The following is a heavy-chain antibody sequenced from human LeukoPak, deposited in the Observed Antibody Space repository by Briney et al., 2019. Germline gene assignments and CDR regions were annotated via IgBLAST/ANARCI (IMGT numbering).Heavy chain of an antibody. V-gene: IGHV1-69*13. CDR2: IIPIFGTA. Sequence: SVKVSCKASGGTFSSYAISWVRQALGQGLEWMGGIIPIFGTANYAQKFQGRVTITADESTSTAYMELSSLRSEDTAVYYCAVGGLDYGDYDWFDPWGQGTLVTVSS. CDR3: AVGGLDYGDYDWFDP. D-gene: IGHD4-17*01. CDR1: GGTFSSYA. J-gene: IGHJ5*02.